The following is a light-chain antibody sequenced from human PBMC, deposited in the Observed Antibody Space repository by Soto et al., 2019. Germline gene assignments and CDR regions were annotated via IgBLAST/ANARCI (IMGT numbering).Light chain of an antibody. J-gene: IGKJ4*01. CDR3: QQRSNWPLT. V-gene: IGKV3-11*01. Sequence: EIVLTQSPATLSFSPGERATLSCRASQSVSTSLAWYQQRPGQAPRLLIFAASNRATGIPARFSGSGSGTDFTLTISSLEPEDFAVYYCQQRSNWPLTFGGGTKVEIK. CDR2: AAS. CDR1: QSVSTS.